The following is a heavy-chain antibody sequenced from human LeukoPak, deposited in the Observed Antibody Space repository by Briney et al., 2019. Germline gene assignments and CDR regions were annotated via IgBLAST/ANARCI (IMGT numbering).Heavy chain of an antibody. J-gene: IGHJ3*02. D-gene: IGHD3-22*01. Sequence: ASVKVSCKVSGYTLTELSMHWVRQAPGKGLEWMGGFDPEDGETIYAQKFQGRVTMTEDTSTDTAYMELSSLRSEDTAVYYCATTLIPTSYYYDSSGYHDAFDIWGQGTMVTVSS. CDR2: FDPEDGET. CDR3: ATTLIPTSYYYDSSGYHDAFDI. V-gene: IGHV1-24*01. CDR1: GYTLTELS.